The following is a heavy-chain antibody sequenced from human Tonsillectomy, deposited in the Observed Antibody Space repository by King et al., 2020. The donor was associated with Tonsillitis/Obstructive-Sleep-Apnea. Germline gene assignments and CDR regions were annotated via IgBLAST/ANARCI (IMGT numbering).Heavy chain of an antibody. V-gene: IGHV3-23*04. D-gene: IGHD2-2*01. Sequence: VQLVESGGGLVQPGGSLRLSCAASGFTFSSYAMSWVRQAPGKGLEWVSAISGSGDSTYYADSVKGRITISRDNSKNTLYLQMNSLRAEDTAVYYCAKDPLHCSSTSCFVYYYYYMDVWGKGTTVTVSS. CDR3: AKDPLHCSSTSCFVYYYYYMDV. CDR1: GFTFSSYA. CDR2: ISGSGDST. J-gene: IGHJ6*03.